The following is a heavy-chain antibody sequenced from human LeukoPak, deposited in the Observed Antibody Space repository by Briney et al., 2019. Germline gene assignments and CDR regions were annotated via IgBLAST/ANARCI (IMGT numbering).Heavy chain of an antibody. CDR3: ASVGDSSAFAFDI. CDR1: GYSFASYW. V-gene: IGHV5-51*01. D-gene: IGHD3-22*01. Sequence: GESLKISCKGSGYSFASYWIGWVRQMPGKGLEWMGIIYPGDSDTRYSPSFQGQVTISADKSISTAYLQWSSLKASDTAMYYCASVGDSSAFAFDIWGQGTMVTVSS. J-gene: IGHJ3*02. CDR2: IYPGDSDT.